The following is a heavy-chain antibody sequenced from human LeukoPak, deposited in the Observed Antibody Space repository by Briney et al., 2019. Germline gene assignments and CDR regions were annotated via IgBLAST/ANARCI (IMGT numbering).Heavy chain of an antibody. Sequence: GGSLRLSCAASGFTFSSYAMSWVRQAPGKGLEWVSAISGSGGSTYYADSVKGRFTISRDNSKNTLYLQMNSLRAEDTAVYYCAKDQRYYDSSGYYPPVGWGQGTLVTVSS. CDR1: GFTFSSYA. CDR3: AKDQRYYDSSGYYPPVG. V-gene: IGHV3-23*01. J-gene: IGHJ4*02. D-gene: IGHD3-22*01. CDR2: ISGSGGST.